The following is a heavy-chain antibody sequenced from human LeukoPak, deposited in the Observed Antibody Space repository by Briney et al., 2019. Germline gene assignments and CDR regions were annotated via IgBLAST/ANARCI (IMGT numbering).Heavy chain of an antibody. V-gene: IGHV3-74*01. CDR1: GFTFSSYR. D-gene: IGHD6-6*01. J-gene: IGHJ4*02. Sequence: GVLRLSCAASGFTFSSYRMHWVRQAPGKGLVWVSHINTDGSRTSHADSVKGRFTISRDNSKNTLYLQMNSLRAEDTAVYYCASALYSSSSWDYWGQGTLVTVSS. CDR2: INTDGSRT. CDR3: ASALYSSSSWDY.